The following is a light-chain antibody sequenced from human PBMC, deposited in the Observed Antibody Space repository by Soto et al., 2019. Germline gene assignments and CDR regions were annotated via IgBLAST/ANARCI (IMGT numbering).Light chain of an antibody. CDR2: QNS. Sequence: SYVLTQPPSVSVSPGQTASITCSGDKLGDKYASWYQQKPGQSPVLVIYQNSKRPSGIPERFSGSNSGNTATLTISGTQAMDEADYYCQAWDSRTVVFGGGTKLTVL. CDR1: KLGDKY. J-gene: IGLJ2*01. V-gene: IGLV3-1*01. CDR3: QAWDSRTVV.